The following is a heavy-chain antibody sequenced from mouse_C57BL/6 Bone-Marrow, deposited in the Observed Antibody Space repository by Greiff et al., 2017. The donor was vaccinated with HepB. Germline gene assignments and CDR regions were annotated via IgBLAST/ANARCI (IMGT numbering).Heavy chain of an antibody. CDR1: GFTFSDYY. CDR2: ISNGGGST. V-gene: IGHV5-12*01. CDR3: ARQPDYGSSLDWYFDV. Sequence: EVKLVESGGGLVQPGGSLKLSCAASGFTFSDYYMYWVRQTPEKRLEWVAYISNGGGSTYYPDTVKGRFTISRDNAKNTLYLQMSRLKSEDTAMYYGARQPDYGSSLDWYFDVWGTGTTVTVTS. D-gene: IGHD1-1*01. J-gene: IGHJ1*03.